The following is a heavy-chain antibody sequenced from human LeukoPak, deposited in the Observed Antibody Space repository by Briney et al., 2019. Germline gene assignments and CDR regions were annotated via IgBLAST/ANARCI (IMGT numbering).Heavy chain of an antibody. V-gene: IGHV4-34*01. Sequence: SETLSLTCAVYGGSFSGYYWSWIRQPPGKGLEWIGEINHSGSTNYNPSLKSRVTISVDTSKNQFSLKLSSVTAADTAVYYCARNYCSGGSCYSGWFDPWAREPWSPSPQ. CDR2: INHSGST. J-gene: IGHJ5*02. CDR1: GGSFSGYY. D-gene: IGHD2-15*01. CDR3: ARNYCSGGSCYSGWFDP.